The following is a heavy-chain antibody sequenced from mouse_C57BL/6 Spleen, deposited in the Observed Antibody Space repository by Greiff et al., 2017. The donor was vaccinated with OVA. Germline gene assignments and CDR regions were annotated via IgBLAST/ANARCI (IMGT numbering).Heavy chain of an antibody. CDR1: GYTFTDYN. Sequence: VQLQQSGPELVKPGASVKIPCKASGYTFTDYNMDWVKQSHGKSLEWIGDINPNNGGTIYNQKFKGKATLTVDKSSSTAYMELRSLTSEDTAVYYCARPSYGSSYGYFDVWGTGTTVTVSS. V-gene: IGHV1-18*01. D-gene: IGHD1-1*01. CDR2: INPNNGGT. J-gene: IGHJ1*03. CDR3: ARPSYGSSYGYFDV.